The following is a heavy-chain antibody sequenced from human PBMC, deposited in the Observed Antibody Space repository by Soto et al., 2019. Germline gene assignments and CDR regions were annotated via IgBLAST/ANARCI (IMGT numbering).Heavy chain of an antibody. CDR3: ARRRKREEWFLGP. J-gene: IGHJ5*02. CDR2: ISYDGSNK. Sequence: GGSLRLSCAASGFTFSSYGMHWVRQAPGKGLEWVAVISYDGSNKYYADSVKGRFTISRDNSKNTLYLQMNSLRAEDTAVYYCARRRKREEWFLGPWGQGTLVTVSS. V-gene: IGHV3-30*03. D-gene: IGHD3-3*01. CDR1: GFTFSSYG.